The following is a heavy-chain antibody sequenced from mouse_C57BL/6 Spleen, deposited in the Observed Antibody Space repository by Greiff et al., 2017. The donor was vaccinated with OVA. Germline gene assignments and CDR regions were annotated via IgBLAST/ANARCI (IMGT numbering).Heavy chain of an antibody. CDR1: GFPFNTYA. CDR3: ARDRGCYYDYVRAMDY. D-gene: IGHD2-4*01. J-gene: IGHJ4*01. V-gene: IGHV10-3*01. Sequence: VQLVESGGGLVQPKGSLKLSCAASGFPFNTYAMLWVRQAPGKGLEWVARIISKSSTYATYYADSVKDRFTISRDDSQSMIYLQMNNLTTEDTAMYYRARDRGCYYDYVRAMDYWGQGTSVTVSS. CDR2: IISKSSTYAT.